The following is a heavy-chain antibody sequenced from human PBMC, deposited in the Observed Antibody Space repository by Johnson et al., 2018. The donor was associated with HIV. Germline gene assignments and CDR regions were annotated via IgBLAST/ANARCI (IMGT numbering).Heavy chain of an antibody. CDR3: ARETGDPVVPAARDAFDI. V-gene: IGHV3-30*04. J-gene: IGHJ3*02. D-gene: IGHD2-2*01. Sequence: VQLVESGGGVVQPGRSLRLSCAASGFTFSSYAMHWVRQAPGKGLEWVAVISYDGSNKYYADSVKGRFTISRDNSKNTLYLQMNSLRAEDTAVYNCARETGDPVVPAARDAFDIWGQGTMVTVSS. CDR1: GFTFSSYA. CDR2: ISYDGSNK.